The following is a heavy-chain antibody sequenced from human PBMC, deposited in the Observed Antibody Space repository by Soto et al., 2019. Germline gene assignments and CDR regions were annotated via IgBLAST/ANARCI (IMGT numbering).Heavy chain of an antibody. CDR3: ARGGANWGGDAFDI. J-gene: IGHJ3*02. CDR2: INSYGSST. CDR1: GFTFSSYW. D-gene: IGHD7-27*01. Sequence: GGSLRLSCAASGFTFSSYWMHWVRQAPGKGLVWVSRINSYGSSTSYADSVKGRFTISRDNAKNTLYLQMNSLRAEDTAVYYCARGGANWGGDAFDIWGQGTMVTVSS. V-gene: IGHV3-74*01.